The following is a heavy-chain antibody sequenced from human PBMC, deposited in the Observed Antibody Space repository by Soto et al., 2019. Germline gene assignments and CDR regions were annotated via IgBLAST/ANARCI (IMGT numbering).Heavy chain of an antibody. CDR2: ISPNGDST. Sequence: ASVKVSCKASGYTFTTYYMHWVRQAPGQGLEWMGIISPNGDSTTYAQNFQGRVTMTRDTSTSTDYMELSSLRSEDTAVYYCARTPLYGDSGWFDPWGQGTLVTVS. V-gene: IGHV1-46*03. CDR3: ARTPLYGDSGWFDP. D-gene: IGHD4-17*01. CDR1: GYTFTTYY. J-gene: IGHJ5*02.